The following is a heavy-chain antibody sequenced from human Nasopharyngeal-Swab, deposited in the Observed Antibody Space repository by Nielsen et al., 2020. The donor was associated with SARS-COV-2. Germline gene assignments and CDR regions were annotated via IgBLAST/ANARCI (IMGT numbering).Heavy chain of an antibody. CDR2: IYPGDPET. V-gene: IGHV5-51*01. Sequence: GGSLRLSCKGSGYRFTSYWIGWVRQMPGKGLEWMGIIYPGDPETRYSPSFQGQVTISADKSISTAYLQWSSLKASDTAVYYCARPLWSYADHFDYWGQGTLVTVSS. D-gene: IGHD1-26*01. J-gene: IGHJ4*02. CDR1: GYRFTSYW. CDR3: ARPLWSYADHFDY.